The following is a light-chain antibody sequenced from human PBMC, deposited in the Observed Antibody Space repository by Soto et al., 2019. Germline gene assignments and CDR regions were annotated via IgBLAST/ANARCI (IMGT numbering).Light chain of an antibody. CDR2: GAS. V-gene: IGKV1-5*01. J-gene: IGKJ1*01. Sequence: DIQLTQSPPTLSASVGDRVTITCRASQSIRYYLAWYQQMPGKAPKLLIYGASSLQSGVPSRFSGSGSGTEFTLTISCLQPDDFATYFCQHHNSYSQTFGQGTK. CDR3: QHHNSYSQT. CDR1: QSIRYY.